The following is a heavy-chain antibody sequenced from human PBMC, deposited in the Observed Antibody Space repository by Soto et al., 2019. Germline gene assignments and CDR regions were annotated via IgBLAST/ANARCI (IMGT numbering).Heavy chain of an antibody. V-gene: IGHV3-53*01. CDR2: MFSGDNT. CDR1: GFTISGNY. CDR3: ATGLTLPVRPSFDT. D-gene: IGHD2-21*02. J-gene: IGHJ5*02. Sequence: EVQLVESGGGLIQPGGSLRLSCAASGFTISGNYITWVRQAPGKGREWVSVMFSGDNTYYSDSVKGRFTISRDNSKNTVYLQMNRLRGDDTAVYFCATGLTLPVRPSFDTWGQGTLLTVSS.